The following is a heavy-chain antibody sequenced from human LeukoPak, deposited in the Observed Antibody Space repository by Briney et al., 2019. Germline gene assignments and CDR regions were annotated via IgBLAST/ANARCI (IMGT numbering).Heavy chain of an antibody. CDR3: ARELAAAGTFNY. V-gene: IGHV4-30-4*08. CDR1: GGSISRNY. J-gene: IGHJ4*02. D-gene: IGHD6-13*01. CDR2: IYYSGST. Sequence: SETLSLTCSVSGGSISRNYWTWIRQPPWKGLEWIGYIYYSGSTYYNPSLKSRITMSVDTSKNQFSLKLSSVTVADTAVYYCARELAAAGTFNYWGQGTLVTVSP.